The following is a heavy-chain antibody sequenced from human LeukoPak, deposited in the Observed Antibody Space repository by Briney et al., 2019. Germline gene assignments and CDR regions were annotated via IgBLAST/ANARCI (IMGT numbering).Heavy chain of an antibody. CDR3: ARDLMAAAGTYYFDY. V-gene: IGHV3-33*01. D-gene: IGHD6-13*01. CDR1: GFTLSSYG. Sequence: GRSLRLSCAASGFTLSSYGMHWVRQAPGKGLEWVAVIWYDGSNKYYADSVKGRFTISRDNSKNTLYLQMNSLRAEDTAVYYCARDLMAAAGTYYFDYWGQGTLVTVSS. CDR2: IWYDGSNK. J-gene: IGHJ4*02.